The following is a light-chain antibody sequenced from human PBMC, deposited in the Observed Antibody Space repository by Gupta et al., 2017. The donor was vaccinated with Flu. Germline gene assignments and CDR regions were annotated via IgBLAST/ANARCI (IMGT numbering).Light chain of an antibody. J-gene: IGKJ4*01. V-gene: IGKV3-15*01. CDR2: DAS. CDR3: QHYNNWPLT. CDR1: QSVSSD. Sequence: GERATPSCRASQSVSSDLAWYQQKPGQPPRLLIYDASTRAAGVPARFSGSGSGTEFTLTISNLQSEDFAVYYCQHYNNWPLTFGGGTKVEIK.